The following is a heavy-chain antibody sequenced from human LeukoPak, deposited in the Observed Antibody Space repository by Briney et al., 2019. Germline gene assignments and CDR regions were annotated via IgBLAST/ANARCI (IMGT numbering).Heavy chain of an antibody. V-gene: IGHV1-46*01. CDR3: ARGVVVVARTGGLCDY. CDR2: INPSGGST. J-gene: IGHJ4*02. CDR1: GYSFTGHY. Sequence: ASVKVSCKASGYSFTGHYMHWVRQAPGQGLEWMGIINPSGGSTSYAQKFQGRVTMTGDMSTSTVYMELSSLRSEDTAVYYCARGVVVVARTGGLCDYWGQGTLVTVSS. D-gene: IGHD2-15*01.